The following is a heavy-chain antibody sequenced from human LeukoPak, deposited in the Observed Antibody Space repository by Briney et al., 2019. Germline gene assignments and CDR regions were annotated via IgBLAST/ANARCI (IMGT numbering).Heavy chain of an antibody. D-gene: IGHD3-22*01. CDR2: IYTSGST. CDR3: ARGSSGYYRFDY. Sequence: SETLSLTCTVSGGSISSGSYYWSWIRQPAGKGLEWIGRIYTSGSTNYNPSLKSRVTISVDTSKNQFSLKLSSVTAADTAVYYCARGSSGYYRFDYWGQGTLVTVSS. CDR1: GGSISSGSYY. V-gene: IGHV4-61*02. J-gene: IGHJ4*02.